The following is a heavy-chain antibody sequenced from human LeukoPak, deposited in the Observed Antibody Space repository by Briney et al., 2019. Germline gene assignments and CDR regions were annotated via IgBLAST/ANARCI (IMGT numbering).Heavy chain of an antibody. Sequence: PGGSLRLSCAASGSTFSSYSMNWVRQAPGKGPEWVSSISSSSSYIYYADSVKGRFTISRDNAKNSLYLQVNSLRAEDTAVYYCARASIVVVTPDAFDIWGQGTMVTVSS. J-gene: IGHJ3*02. CDR3: ARASIVVVTPDAFDI. CDR2: ISSSSSYI. V-gene: IGHV3-21*01. CDR1: GSTFSSYS. D-gene: IGHD3-22*01.